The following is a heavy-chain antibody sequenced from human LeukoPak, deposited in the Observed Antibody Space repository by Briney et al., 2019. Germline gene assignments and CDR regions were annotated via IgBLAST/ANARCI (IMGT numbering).Heavy chain of an antibody. CDR2: IYTGGNT. CDR3: ARVDLFDYDAGAFDI. Sequence: GGSLRLSCTASGFTFRNYAMHWVRQAPGKGLEWVSVIYTGGNTDYADSVKGRFTFSRDNAKNSLYLQMNSLRAEDTAVYYCARVDLFDYDAGAFDIWGQGTMVTVSS. D-gene: IGHD4-17*01. CDR1: GFTFRNYA. V-gene: IGHV3-66*01. J-gene: IGHJ3*02.